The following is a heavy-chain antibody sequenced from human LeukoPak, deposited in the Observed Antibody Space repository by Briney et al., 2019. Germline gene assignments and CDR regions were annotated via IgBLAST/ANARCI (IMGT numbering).Heavy chain of an antibody. Sequence: GGSLRLSCAASGFTFITYTMNWVRQAPGKGLEWISAISGSGGSTYYADSVKGRFTISRDNSKKTLYLQMNSRRNEDTAVYYCVKGGSSWSLGSDYWGQGTLVTVSS. CDR3: VKGGSSWSLGSDY. CDR1: GFTFITYT. D-gene: IGHD6-13*01. CDR2: ISGSGGST. V-gene: IGHV3-23*01. J-gene: IGHJ4*02.